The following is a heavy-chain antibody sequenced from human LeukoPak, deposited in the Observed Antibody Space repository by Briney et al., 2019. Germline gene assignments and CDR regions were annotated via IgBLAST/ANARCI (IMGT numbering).Heavy chain of an antibody. V-gene: IGHV3-30*02. CDR1: GFTFSSYG. CDR2: IRYDGSNK. Sequence: GGSLRLSCAASGFTFSSYGMHWVRQAPGKGLEWVAFIRYDGSNKYYADSVKGRFTISRDNSKNTLYLQMNSLRAEDTAVYYCAKEGLLRFLEWFFDYWGQGNLVTVSS. D-gene: IGHD3-3*01. J-gene: IGHJ4*02. CDR3: AKEGLLRFLEWFFDY.